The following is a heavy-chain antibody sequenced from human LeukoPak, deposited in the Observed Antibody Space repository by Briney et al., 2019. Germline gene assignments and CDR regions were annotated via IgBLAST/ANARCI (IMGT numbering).Heavy chain of an antibody. J-gene: IGHJ3*02. CDR3: ARGRPRYYYDSSGYYFPTAFDI. D-gene: IGHD3-22*01. CDR2: IRYDGNNK. Sequence: GGSLRLSCAASGFTFSSYGIHWVRQAPGKGLEWVAFIRYDGNNKYYADSVKGRFTISRDNSKNTLYLQMNSLRAEDTALYYCARGRPRYYYDSSGYYFPTAFDIWGQGTMVTVSS. V-gene: IGHV3-30*02. CDR1: GFTFSSYG.